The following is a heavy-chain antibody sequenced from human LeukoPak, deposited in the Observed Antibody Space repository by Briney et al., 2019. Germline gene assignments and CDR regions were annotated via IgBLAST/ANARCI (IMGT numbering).Heavy chain of an antibody. V-gene: IGHV4-4*07. CDR1: GGSISSYY. D-gene: IGHD2-2*01. Sequence: SETLSLTCTVSGGSISSYYWSWIRQPAGKGLEWIGRIYTSGSTNYNPSLKSRVTMSVDTSKNQFSLKLSSVTAADTAVYYCARVCSSTSCYAGDAFDIWGQGTMVTVSS. J-gene: IGHJ3*02. CDR2: IYTSGST. CDR3: ARVCSSTSCYAGDAFDI.